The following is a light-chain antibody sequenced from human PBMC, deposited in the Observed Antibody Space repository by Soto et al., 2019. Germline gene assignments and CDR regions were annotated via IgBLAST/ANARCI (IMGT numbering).Light chain of an antibody. CDR2: GAS. Sequence: EIVLTQSPGTLSLSPGERATLSCRASETVAGSYLAWYQQKPGQAPRLLIHGASTRATGIADRFSGSGSGTDFTLTISRLEPEDFAVYYCQLSGTSPNTFGQGTKVDIK. CDR1: ETVAGSY. CDR3: QLSGTSPNT. J-gene: IGKJ1*01. V-gene: IGKV3-20*01.